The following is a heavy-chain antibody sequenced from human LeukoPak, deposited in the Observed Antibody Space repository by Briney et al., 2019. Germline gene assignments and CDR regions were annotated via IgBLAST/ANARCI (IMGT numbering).Heavy chain of an antibody. CDR2: ISGSGGST. V-gene: IGHV3-23*01. CDR3: AKDHYDYVWGSYRSGVDY. D-gene: IGHD3-16*02. J-gene: IGHJ4*02. Sequence: GVSLRLSCAASGFSFSGYGMHWVRQAPGKGLEWVSAISGSGGSTYYADSVKGRFTISRDNSKNTLYLQMNSLRAEDTAVYYCAKDHYDYVWGSYRSGVDYWGQGTLVTVSS. CDR1: GFSFSGYG.